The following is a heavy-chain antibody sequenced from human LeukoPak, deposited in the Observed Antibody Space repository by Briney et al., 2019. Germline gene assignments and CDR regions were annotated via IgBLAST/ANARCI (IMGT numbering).Heavy chain of an antibody. V-gene: IGHV3-23*01. D-gene: IGHD2-15*01. CDR1: GFTFSPYA. CDR2: ICGSDENT. J-gene: IGHJ4*02. Sequence: GGSLRLSCAASGFTFSPYAMSWVRQAPGKGLEWVSSICGSDENTYYADFVKGRFTISRDNSNNALYLQMISLRAEDTAVYYCAKNSGGSCYSAFDYWGQGTLVTVSS. CDR3: AKNSGGSCYSAFDY.